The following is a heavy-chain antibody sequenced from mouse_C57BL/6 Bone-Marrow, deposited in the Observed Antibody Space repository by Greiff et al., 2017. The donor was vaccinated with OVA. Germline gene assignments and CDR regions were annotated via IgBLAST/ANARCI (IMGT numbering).Heavy chain of an antibody. Sequence: EVKLVESGGGLVQPGESLKLSCESNEYEFPSHDMSWVRKTPEKRLELVAAINSDGGSTYYPDTMERRFIISRDNTKKTLYLQMSSLRSEDTALYDCARIPSYGSSYKAMDYWGQGTSVTVSS. J-gene: IGHJ4*01. V-gene: IGHV5-2*01. D-gene: IGHD1-1*01. CDR2: INSDGGST. CDR3: ARIPSYGSSYKAMDY. CDR1: EYEFPSHD.